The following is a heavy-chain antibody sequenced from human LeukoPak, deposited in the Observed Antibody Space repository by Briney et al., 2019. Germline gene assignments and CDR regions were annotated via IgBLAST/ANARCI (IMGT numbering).Heavy chain of an antibody. V-gene: IGHV3-21*01. Sequence: GGSLRLSCAASGFTFSSYAMSWVRQAPGKGLEWVSSVSTGSNYIYYADSVKGRFTISRDNDKNSLYLQMNSLRAEDTAVYCCARDSDGVGFYYYYMDVWGKGTTVTVSS. CDR2: VSTGSNYI. CDR3: ARDSDGVGFYYYYMDV. J-gene: IGHJ6*03. CDR1: GFTFSSYA. D-gene: IGHD2-8*02.